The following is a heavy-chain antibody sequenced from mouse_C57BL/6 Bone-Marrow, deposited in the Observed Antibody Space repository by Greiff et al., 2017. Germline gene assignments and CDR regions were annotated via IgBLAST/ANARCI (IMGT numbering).Heavy chain of an antibody. CDR3: ARYDYDDAMDY. CDR2: IYPSDSET. V-gene: IGHV1-61*01. Sequence: QVQLKQPGAELVRPGSSVKLSCKASGYTFTSYWMDWVKQRPGQGLEWIGNIYPSDSETHYNQKFKDKATLTVDKSSSTAYMQLSSLTSEDSAVYYCARYDYDDAMDYWGQGTSVTVSS. J-gene: IGHJ4*01. D-gene: IGHD2-4*01. CDR1: GYTFTSYW.